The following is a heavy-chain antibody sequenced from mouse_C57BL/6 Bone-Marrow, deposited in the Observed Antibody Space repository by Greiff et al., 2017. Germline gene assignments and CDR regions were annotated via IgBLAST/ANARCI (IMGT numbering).Heavy chain of an antibody. Sequence: EVKLVESGGDLVKPGGSLKLSCAASGFTFSSYGMSWVRQTPDKRLEWVATISSGGSYTYYPDSVKGRFTISRDNAKNTLYLQMSSLKSEDTAMYYCASLYSNYGAMDYWGQGTSVTVSS. CDR3: ASLYSNYGAMDY. V-gene: IGHV5-6*02. CDR1: GFTFSSYG. CDR2: ISSGGSYT. J-gene: IGHJ4*01. D-gene: IGHD2-5*01.